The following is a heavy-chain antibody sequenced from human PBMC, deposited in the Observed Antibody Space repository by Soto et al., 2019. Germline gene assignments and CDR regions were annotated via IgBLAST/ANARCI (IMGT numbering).Heavy chain of an antibody. CDR3: AGAGVLSPGSSGYYGVFDY. CDR2: IIPIFGTA. D-gene: IGHD3-22*01. Sequence: VASVKVSCKASGGTFSSYAISWVRQAPGQGLEWMGGIIPIFGTANYAQKFQGRVTITADESTSTACMELSSLRSEDTAVYYCAGAGVLSPGSSGYYGVFDYWGQGTLVTVSS. CDR1: GGTFSSYA. J-gene: IGHJ4*02. V-gene: IGHV1-69*13.